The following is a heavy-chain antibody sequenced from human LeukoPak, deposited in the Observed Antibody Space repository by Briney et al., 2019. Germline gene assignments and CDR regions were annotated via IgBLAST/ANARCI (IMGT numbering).Heavy chain of an antibody. CDR2: ISYDGSNK. Sequence: GGSLRLSCAASGFTFSSYAMHWVRQAPGKGLEWVTVISYDGSNKYYADSVKGRFTISRDNSKNTLYLQMNSLRAEDTAVYYCARVSHSGYENDAFDIWGQGTMVTVSS. CDR3: ARVSHSGYENDAFDI. CDR1: GFTFSSYA. D-gene: IGHD5-12*01. J-gene: IGHJ3*02. V-gene: IGHV3-30-3*01.